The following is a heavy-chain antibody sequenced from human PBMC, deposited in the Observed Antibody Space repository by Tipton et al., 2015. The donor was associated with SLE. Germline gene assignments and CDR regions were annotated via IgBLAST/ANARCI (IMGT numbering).Heavy chain of an antibody. CDR1: GGSISSSSYY. D-gene: IGHD1-14*01. J-gene: IGHJ4*02. Sequence: TLSLTCTVSGGSISSSSYYWGWIRQPPGKGLKWIGSIYYSGSTYYNPSLKSRVTISVDTSKNQFSLKLSSVTAADTAVYYCASITRDGADDYWGQGTLVTVSS. CDR2: IYYSGST. CDR3: ASITRDGADDY. V-gene: IGHV4-39*01.